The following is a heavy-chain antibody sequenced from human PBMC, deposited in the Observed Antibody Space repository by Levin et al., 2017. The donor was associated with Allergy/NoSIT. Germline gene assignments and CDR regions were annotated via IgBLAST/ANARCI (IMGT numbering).Heavy chain of an antibody. CDR2: IYTSGST. J-gene: IGHJ5*02. Sequence: SETLSLTCTVSGGSISSYYWSWIRQPAGKGLEWIGRIYTSGSTNYNPSLKSRVTMSVDTSKNQFSLKLSSVTAADTAVYYCAREIGALGGSGGSYANWFDPWGQGTLVTVSS. CDR1: GGSISSYY. D-gene: IGHD1-26*01. V-gene: IGHV4-4*07. CDR3: AREIGALGGSGGSYANWFDP.